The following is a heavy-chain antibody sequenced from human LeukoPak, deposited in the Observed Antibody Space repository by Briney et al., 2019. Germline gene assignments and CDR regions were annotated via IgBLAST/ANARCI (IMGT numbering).Heavy chain of an antibody. D-gene: IGHD2-2*01. CDR3: AKVGRYCSSTSCSRTYYYYGMDV. CDR1: GFDFSSNW. CDR2: IKGDGIST. Sequence: GGSLRLSCAASGFDFSSNWMHWVRHAPGQGLVWVSRIKGDGISTNYADSVKGRFTISRDIAKNTLYLQMNSLRAEDTAVYYCAKVGRYCSSTSCSRTYYYYGMDVWGQGTTVTVSS. J-gene: IGHJ6*02. V-gene: IGHV3-74*01.